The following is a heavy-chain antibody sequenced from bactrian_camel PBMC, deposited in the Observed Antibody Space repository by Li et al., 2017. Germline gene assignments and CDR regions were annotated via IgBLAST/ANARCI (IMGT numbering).Heavy chain of an antibody. CDR2: IDTDGTA. CDR3: AKGRPRLGLVAADLD. V-gene: IGHV3S53*01. CDR1: GYSPTFTC. Sequence: QVQLVESGGGSVQAGGSLRLACHVSGYSPTFTCMAWYRQAPGKEREGVALIDTDGTAIYADSIKGRFTTSQNNAKTTVYLQINSLKPEDTATYYCAKGRPRLGLVAADLDRGQGTQVTVS. D-gene: IGHD7*01. J-gene: IGHJ4*01.